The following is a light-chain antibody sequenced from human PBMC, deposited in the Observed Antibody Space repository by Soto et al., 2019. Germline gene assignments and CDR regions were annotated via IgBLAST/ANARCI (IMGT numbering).Light chain of an antibody. Sequence: SALTQPASVSGSPGHSITISCSGTSSDVGAYNYASWYQQLPAKAPKLMIYDVSNRPSGVSDRFSGSKSGNTASLTISGLQAEDEADYYCYSYTSSSTYVFGSGTKVTVL. CDR3: YSYTSSSTYV. J-gene: IGLJ1*01. CDR1: SSDVGAYNY. CDR2: DVS. V-gene: IGLV2-14*03.